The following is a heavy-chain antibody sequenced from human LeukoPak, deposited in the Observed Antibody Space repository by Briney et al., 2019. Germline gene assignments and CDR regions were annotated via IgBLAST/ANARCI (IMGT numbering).Heavy chain of an antibody. Sequence: SVKVSCKVSGGSFTNNAISWVRQAPGQGPEWMGRILPIFGTAEYAERFQGRLTLTADKSTTTAYIELTSLKIEDTALYFCTRGKGFVGHFDFWGQGALVTVSS. V-gene: IGHV1-69*06. CDR3: TRGKGFVGHFDF. CDR1: GGSFTNNA. D-gene: IGHD3-3*01. J-gene: IGHJ4*02. CDR2: ILPIFGTA.